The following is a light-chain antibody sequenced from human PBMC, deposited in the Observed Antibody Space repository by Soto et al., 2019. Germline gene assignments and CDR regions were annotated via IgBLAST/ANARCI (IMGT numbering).Light chain of an antibody. Sequence: EIVLTQSPGTLSLSPGERATLSCRASHTISSSYLAWYQQKPGQAPRLLMYGASSRATGIPDRFSGSGSGTDFTLTISRLEPEDFAVYYCQQYGSSPTTFGQGTKVEIK. J-gene: IGKJ1*01. CDR2: GAS. CDR1: HTISSSY. CDR3: QQYGSSPTT. V-gene: IGKV3-20*01.